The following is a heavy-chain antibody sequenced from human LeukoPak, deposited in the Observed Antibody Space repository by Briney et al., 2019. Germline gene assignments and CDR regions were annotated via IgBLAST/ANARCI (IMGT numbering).Heavy chain of an antibody. CDR3: ARALSLRTYYYDSSSYPPTDY. V-gene: IGHV4-30-4*01. D-gene: IGHD3-22*01. CDR2: IYYSGST. Sequence: SETLSLTCTVSGGSISSGDYYWSWIRQPPGKGLEWIGYIYYSGSTYYNPSLKSRVSISVDTSKNQFSLKLSSVTAADTAVYYCARALSLRTYYYDSSSYPPTDYWGQGTLVTVSS. J-gene: IGHJ4*02. CDR1: GGSISSGDYY.